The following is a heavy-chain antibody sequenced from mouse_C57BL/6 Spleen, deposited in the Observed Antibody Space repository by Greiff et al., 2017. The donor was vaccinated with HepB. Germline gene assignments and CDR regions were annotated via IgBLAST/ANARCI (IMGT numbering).Heavy chain of an antibody. CDR2: IDPSDSYT. CDR1: GYTFTSYW. CDR3: ARVGYYVEWYFDV. D-gene: IGHD2-3*01. J-gene: IGHJ1*03. Sequence: QVQLQQPGAELVMPGASVKLSCKASGYTFTSYWMHWVKQRTGQGLEWIGEIDPSDSYTNYNQKFKGKSTLTVDTSSSTAYMQLSSLTSEDSAVYYCARVGYYVEWYFDVWGTGTTVTVSS. V-gene: IGHV1-69*01.